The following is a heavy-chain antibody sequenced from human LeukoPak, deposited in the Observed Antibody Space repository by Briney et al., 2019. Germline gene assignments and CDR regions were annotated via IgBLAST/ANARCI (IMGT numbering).Heavy chain of an antibody. D-gene: IGHD2-15*01. J-gene: IGHJ4*02. CDR1: GFTFSSYS. CDR3: ARRSCTAVSCYHFDY. Sequence: GGSLRLSCAASGFTFSSYSMNWVRQAPGKGLEWVSAFRVSDSTTYYADSVKGRFTISRDNSRNTLYLQIDSLRVEDTALYYCARRSCTAVSCYHFDYWGQGTLVTVSS. CDR2: FRVSDSTT. V-gene: IGHV3-23*01.